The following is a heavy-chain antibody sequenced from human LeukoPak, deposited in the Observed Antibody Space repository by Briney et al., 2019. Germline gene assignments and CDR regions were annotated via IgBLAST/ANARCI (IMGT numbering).Heavy chain of an antibody. J-gene: IGHJ6*02. V-gene: IGHV4-30-4*01. CDR2: IYYSGST. CDR1: GGSISSGDYY. D-gene: IGHD1-26*01. CDR3: ARAVWDNYYYGMDV. Sequence: SQTLSLTCTVSGGSISSGDYYWSWIRQPPGKGLEWIGYIYYSGSTYYNPSLKSRVTISVDTSKNQFSLKLSSVTAADTAVYYCARAVWDNYYYGMDVWGQGTTVTVSS.